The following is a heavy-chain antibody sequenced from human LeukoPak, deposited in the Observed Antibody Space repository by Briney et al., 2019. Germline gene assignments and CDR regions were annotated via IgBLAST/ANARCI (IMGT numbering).Heavy chain of an antibody. V-gene: IGHV1-69*13. CDR1: GGTFSSYA. D-gene: IGHD3-22*01. CDR2: IIPIFGTA. CDR3: AREVVVDAFDI. J-gene: IGHJ3*02. Sequence: SVKVPCKASGGTFSSYAISWVRQAPGQGLEWMGGIIPIFGTANYAQKFQGRVTITADESTSTAYMELSSLRSGDTAVYYCAREVVVDAFDIWGQGTMVTVSS.